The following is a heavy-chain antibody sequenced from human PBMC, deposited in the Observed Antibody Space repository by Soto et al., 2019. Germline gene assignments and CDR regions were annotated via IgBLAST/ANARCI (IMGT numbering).Heavy chain of an antibody. J-gene: IGHJ5*02. CDR2: ISWDGGVT. CDR1: VFPFDAYT. Sequence: GWSLRLSCASSVFPFDAYTMHWARQAPGKGLEWVSLISWDGGVTYYTDSVKGRFTISRDNSKNSLYLQMNSLRAEDTALYYCAKDMAPQTLRWFDPWGQGTLVTVSS. D-gene: IGHD3-16*01. CDR3: AKDMAPQTLRWFDP. V-gene: IGHV3-43*01.